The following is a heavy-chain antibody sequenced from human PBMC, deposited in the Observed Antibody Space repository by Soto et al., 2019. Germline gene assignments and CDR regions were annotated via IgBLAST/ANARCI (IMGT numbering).Heavy chain of an antibody. J-gene: IGHJ6*02. Sequence: GASVKVSCKASGYTFTSYGISWVRQAPGQGLEWMGWISAYNGNTNYAQKLQGRVTMTTDTSTSTAYMELRSLRSDDTAVYYCARGYYYYSSGYYYDPSRDYYYGMDVWGQGTTVTVSS. CDR3: ARGYYYYSSGYYYDPSRDYYYGMDV. V-gene: IGHV1-18*04. CDR2: ISAYNGNT. CDR1: GYTFTSYG. D-gene: IGHD3-22*01.